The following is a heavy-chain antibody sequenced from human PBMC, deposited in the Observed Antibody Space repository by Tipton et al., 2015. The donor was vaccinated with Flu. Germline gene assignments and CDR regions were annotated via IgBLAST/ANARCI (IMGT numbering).Heavy chain of an antibody. V-gene: IGHV4-59*02. CDR2: ISYSGNS. Sequence: TLSLTCTVPGASVRHYYWSWIRQPPGKGLEWIGYISYSGNSNYNPSLKSRVSTSVDTSKHQFSLKLTSVTAADTAMYYCARQMTNLIDYWGQGSLVTVSS. J-gene: IGHJ4*02. CDR3: ARQMTNLIDY. CDR1: GASVRHYY. D-gene: IGHD5-24*01.